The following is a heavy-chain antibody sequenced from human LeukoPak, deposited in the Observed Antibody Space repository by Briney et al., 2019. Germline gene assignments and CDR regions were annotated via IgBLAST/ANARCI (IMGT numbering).Heavy chain of an antibody. Sequence: SETLSLTCIVSGGSISIYYWNWIRQPPGKGLEWIGYIYNSGSTDYNPSLKRRVTISADTSKNQFSLKLTSVTAADTAVYYCARDGELGSWGQGILVTVSS. D-gene: IGHD3-10*01. CDR3: ARDGELGS. J-gene: IGHJ5*02. CDR2: IYNSGST. V-gene: IGHV4-59*01. CDR1: GGSISIYY.